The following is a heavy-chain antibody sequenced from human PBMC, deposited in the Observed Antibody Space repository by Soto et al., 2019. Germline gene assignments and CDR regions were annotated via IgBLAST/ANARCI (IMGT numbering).Heavy chain of an antibody. D-gene: IGHD3-16*01. CDR3: AKGILSATIGPYAMDV. CDR2: ISSSSSYI. CDR1: VFTCSSYS. Sequence: GALRLSCAASVFTCSSYSMNWVRQGPGKGLEWVSSISSSSSYIYYADSVKGRFTISRDNSKNTLYVQVNSLRPEDTAVYYCAKGILSATIGPYAMDVWGQGTTVTVSS. J-gene: IGHJ6*02. V-gene: IGHV3-21*01.